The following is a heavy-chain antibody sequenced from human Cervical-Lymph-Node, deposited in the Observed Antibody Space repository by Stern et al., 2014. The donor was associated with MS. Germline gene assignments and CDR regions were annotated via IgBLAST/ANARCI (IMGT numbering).Heavy chain of an antibody. Sequence: QLQLQESGPGLVKPSETLSLTCTVSGGSISGSSYYWAWIRQPPGKGLEWIASIFYNWDTNYNPSLQSRVTISVDTSKNQFSLRLTSVTAADTAVYYCARSAGTWGQGTLVTVSS. J-gene: IGHJ4*02. CDR1: GGSISGSSYY. V-gene: IGHV4-39*01. D-gene: IGHD6-13*01. CDR3: ARSAGT. CDR2: IFYNWDT.